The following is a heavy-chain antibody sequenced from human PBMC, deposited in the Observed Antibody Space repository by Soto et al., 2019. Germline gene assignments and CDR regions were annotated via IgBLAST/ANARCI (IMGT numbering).Heavy chain of an antibody. CDR2: MYYSGNT. Sequence: TLSLTCTVSGGSISSGAYYWSWIRQHPGKGLEWIGYMYYSGNTFYNPSLRSRVTISLDTSKNQFSLKLSSVTAADTAVYYCAKWDLRFSQWFNAAFEFWGQGTMVTVSS. J-gene: IGHJ3*01. V-gene: IGHV4-31*03. CDR1: GGSISSGAYY. CDR3: AKWDLRFSQWFNAAFEF. D-gene: IGHD3-3*01.